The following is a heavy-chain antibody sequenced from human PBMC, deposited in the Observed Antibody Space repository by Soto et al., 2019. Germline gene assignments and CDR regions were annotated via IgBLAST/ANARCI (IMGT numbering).Heavy chain of an antibody. CDR1: GGSISSGGYY. D-gene: IGHD1-26*01. J-gene: IGHJ4*02. V-gene: IGHV4-31*03. Sequence: SETLSLTCTVSGGSISSGGYYWSWIRQHPGKGLEWIGYIYYSGSTYYNPSLKSRVTISVDTSKNQFSLKLSSVTAADTAVYYCARAVSGGSSTCFDYWGQGTLVTVSS. CDR2: IYYSGST. CDR3: ARAVSGGSSTCFDY.